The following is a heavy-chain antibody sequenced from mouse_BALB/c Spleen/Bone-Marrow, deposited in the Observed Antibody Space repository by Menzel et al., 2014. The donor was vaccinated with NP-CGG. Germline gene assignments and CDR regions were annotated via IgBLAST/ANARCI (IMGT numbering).Heavy chain of an antibody. CDR3: ARCLTGTSAMDY. Sequence: VQLQESEAELVRPGTSVKVSCKASGYAFNNYLIEWVKQRPGQGLEWIGVINPGSGGTKYNEKFKGKATLTADKSSSTAYMQLSSLTSDDSAVYSCARCLTGTSAMDYWGQGTSVTVSP. J-gene: IGHJ4*01. CDR2: INPGSGGT. CDR1: GYAFNNYL. D-gene: IGHD4-1*01. V-gene: IGHV1-54*01.